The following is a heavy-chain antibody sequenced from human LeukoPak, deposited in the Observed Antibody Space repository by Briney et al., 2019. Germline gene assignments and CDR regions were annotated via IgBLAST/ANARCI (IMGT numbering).Heavy chain of an antibody. CDR1: DGSISGSSYY. D-gene: IGHD3-3*02. CDR2: IYYSGST. Sequence: SSETLSLTCTVSDGSISGSSYYWGWIRQPPGKGLEWIGSIYYSGSTYYNPSLKSRVTISVDTSKNQFSLKLSSVTAADTAVYYWARQPRIRPDYGGQGPLVPVSS. CDR3: ARQPRIRPDY. V-gene: IGHV4-39*01. J-gene: IGHJ4*02.